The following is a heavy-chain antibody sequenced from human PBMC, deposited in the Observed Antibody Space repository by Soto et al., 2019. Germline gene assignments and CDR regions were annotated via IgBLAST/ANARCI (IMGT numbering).Heavy chain of an antibody. CDR1: GFTFSSYA. CDR2: ISGSGGST. CDR3: AKGRYDFWSGSLAISGTRDYMDV. Sequence: GGSLRLSCAASGFTFSSYAMSWVRQAPGKGLEWVSAISGSGGSTYYADSVKGRFTISRDNSKNTLYLQMNSLRAEDTAVYYCAKGRYDFWSGSLAISGTRDYMDVWGKGTTVTVSS. D-gene: IGHD3-3*01. J-gene: IGHJ6*03. V-gene: IGHV3-23*01.